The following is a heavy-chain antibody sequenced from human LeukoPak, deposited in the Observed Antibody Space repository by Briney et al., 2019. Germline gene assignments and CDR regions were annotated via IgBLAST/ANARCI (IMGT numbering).Heavy chain of an antibody. CDR2: ISSSSSYI. CDR1: GFTFSSYS. J-gene: IGHJ4*02. Sequence: GGSLRLSCAASGFTFSSYSMNWVRQAPGKGLEWVSSISSSSSYIYYADSVKGRFTISRDNAKNSLYLQMNSLRAEDTAVYYCARDLYGDYWSYFDYWGQGTLVTVSS. V-gene: IGHV3-21*01. D-gene: IGHD4-17*01. CDR3: ARDLYGDYWSYFDY.